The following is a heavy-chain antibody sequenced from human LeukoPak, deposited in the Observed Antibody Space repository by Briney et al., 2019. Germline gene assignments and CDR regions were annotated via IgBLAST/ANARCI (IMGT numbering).Heavy chain of an antibody. D-gene: IGHD3-10*01. Sequence: GGSLRLSCAASGFTFSSYAMSWVRQAPGKGLEWVSAISGSGGSTYYADSVKGWFTISRDNSKNTLYLQMNSLRAEDTAVYYCAKDPLDYYYGSGSYYDYWGQGTLVTVSS. CDR2: ISGSGGST. CDR3: AKDPLDYYYGSGSYYDY. V-gene: IGHV3-23*01. CDR1: GFTFSSYA. J-gene: IGHJ4*02.